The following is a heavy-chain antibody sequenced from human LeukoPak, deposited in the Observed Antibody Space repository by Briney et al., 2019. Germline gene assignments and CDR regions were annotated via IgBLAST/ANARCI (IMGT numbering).Heavy chain of an antibody. V-gene: IGHV4-59*01. CDR1: GGSISSYY. D-gene: IGHD6-13*01. Sequence: PSETLSLTCTVSGGSISSYYWSWIRQPPGKGLEGIGYIYYSGSTNYNPSLKTRVTISVDTSKNQFSLKLSSVTAADTAVYYCARDRRGSSWYAIDYWGQGTLVTVSS. CDR3: ARDRRGSSWYAIDY. CDR2: IYYSGST. J-gene: IGHJ4*02.